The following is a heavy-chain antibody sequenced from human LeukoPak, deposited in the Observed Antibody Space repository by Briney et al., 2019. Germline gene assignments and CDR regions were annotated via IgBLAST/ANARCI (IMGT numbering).Heavy chain of an antibody. V-gene: IGHV4-34*01. CDR1: GGSFSDHY. CDR2: INHGGST. J-gene: IGHJ4*02. D-gene: IGHD3-16*02. Sequence: SETLSLTCAVYGGSFSDHYWSWIRQPPGKGLEWIGEINHGGSTNYSPSLKSRVSISVDTSKNQFSLKLNSVTAADAAVYFCASHYSSGSYRYTGSFDSWGQGNVSPSPQ. CDR3: ASHYSSGSYRYTGSFDS.